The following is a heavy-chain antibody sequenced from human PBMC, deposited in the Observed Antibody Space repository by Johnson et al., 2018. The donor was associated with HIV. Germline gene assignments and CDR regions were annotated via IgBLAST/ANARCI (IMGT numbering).Heavy chain of an antibody. CDR3: ARDRGTVTTAQMAFDI. V-gene: IGHV3-20*04. D-gene: IGHD4-17*01. Sequence: VLLVESGGGGVRPGGSLRLSCAASGSPFDDYGMSWVRQVPGKGLEWVSGINWNGGRPGYADSVKGRSTTSRDKAKNSLYLQMNSLRAEDTALYYCARDRGTVTTAQMAFDIWGQGTMVTVSS. CDR1: GSPFDDYG. J-gene: IGHJ3*02. CDR2: INWNGGRP.